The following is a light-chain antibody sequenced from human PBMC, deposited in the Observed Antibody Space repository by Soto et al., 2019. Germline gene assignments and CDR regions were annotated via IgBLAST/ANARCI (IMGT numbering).Light chain of an antibody. Sequence: DIQMTQSPSSLSASVGDRVTITCRASQGIRSDLGWYQQKPGKAPKRLIHAASSLQSGVPSRFSGSGSGTEFTLKISSLQPEDFAPYYCLQHNSYPPDTFGQGTKLEIK. CDR3: LQHNSYPPDT. J-gene: IGKJ2*01. V-gene: IGKV1-17*01. CDR2: AAS. CDR1: QGIRSD.